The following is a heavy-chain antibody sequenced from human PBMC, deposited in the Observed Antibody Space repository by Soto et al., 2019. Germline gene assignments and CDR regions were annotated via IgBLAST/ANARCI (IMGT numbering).Heavy chain of an antibody. V-gene: IGHV4-39*01. J-gene: IGHJ5*02. D-gene: IGHD6-19*01. CDR3: ARQSSGWYDWFDP. CDR2: IYYSGSI. Sequence: SETLSLTCSVSGGSISSSSYYWGWIRQPPGKGLEWIGSIYYSGSIYYNPSLKSRVTISVDTSKNQFSLKLSSVTAAETAVYYCARQSSGWYDWFDPWGQGTLVTVS. CDR1: GGSISSSSYY.